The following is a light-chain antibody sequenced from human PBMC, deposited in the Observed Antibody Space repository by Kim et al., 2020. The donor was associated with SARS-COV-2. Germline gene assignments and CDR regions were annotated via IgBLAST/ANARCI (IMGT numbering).Light chain of an antibody. CDR2: WAS. CDR1: QSVLYSSNNKND. CDR3: RQYYSTPCT. J-gene: IGKJ2*02. Sequence: DIVMTQSPDSLTVSLGERSTINYKSSQSVLYSSNNKNDLAWYQQKPGQPPKLLIYWASTRESGVPDRFSGSGSGTDFTLTISSLQAEDVAVYCCRQYYSTPCTFGQGTKLEI. V-gene: IGKV4-1*01.